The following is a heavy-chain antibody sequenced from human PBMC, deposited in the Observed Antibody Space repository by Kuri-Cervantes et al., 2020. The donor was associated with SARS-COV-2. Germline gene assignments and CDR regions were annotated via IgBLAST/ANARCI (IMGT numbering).Heavy chain of an antibody. CDR2: IYYSGST. D-gene: IGHD3-3*01. J-gene: IGHJ6*03. Sequence: SETLSLTCTVSGGSVSSGSYYWSWIRQPPGKGLEWIGYIYYSGSTNYNPSLKSRVTISVDTSKNQFSLKLSSVTAADTAVYYCARTFYDFWSGYFNYYYYYMDVWGKGTTVTVSS. CDR1: GGSVSSGSYY. CDR3: ARTFYDFWSGYFNYYYYYMDV. V-gene: IGHV4-61*01.